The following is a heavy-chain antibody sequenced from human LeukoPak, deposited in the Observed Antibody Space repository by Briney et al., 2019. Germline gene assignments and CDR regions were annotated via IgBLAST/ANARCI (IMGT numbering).Heavy chain of an antibody. Sequence: PGGSLRLSCAASGFTFSSYWMTWVRQAPGKGLEWVANIKEDGSEIYYVDSAKGRFTISRDNAKNSLYLQLNSVRAEDTAVYYCARSPYDFWSAYLHYFDYWGQGTLVAVSS. CDR3: ARSPYDFWSAYLHYFDY. CDR2: IKEDGSEI. J-gene: IGHJ4*02. D-gene: IGHD3-3*01. CDR1: GFTFSSYW. V-gene: IGHV3-7*01.